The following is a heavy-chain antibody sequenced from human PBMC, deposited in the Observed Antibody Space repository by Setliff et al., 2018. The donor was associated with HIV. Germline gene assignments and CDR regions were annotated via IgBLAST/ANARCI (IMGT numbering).Heavy chain of an antibody. CDR1: GFTFSSYD. V-gene: IGHV3-13*01. Sequence: PGGSLRLSCEASGFTFSSYDFHWVRQAAGKGLEWVSAIGTGGDTYYVDSVKGRFTISRENARNSLYLQMNSLRAGDTAVYYCAREIRTVYTGVVEGYYYYYYMDVWGKGTTVTVSS. CDR3: AREIRTVYTGVVEGYYYYYYMDV. CDR2: IGTGGDT. D-gene: IGHD2-15*01. J-gene: IGHJ6*03.